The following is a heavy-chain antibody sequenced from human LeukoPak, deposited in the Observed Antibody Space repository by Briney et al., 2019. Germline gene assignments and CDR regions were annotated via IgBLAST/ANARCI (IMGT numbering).Heavy chain of an antibody. Sequence: GGSLRLSCAASGFTFSSYGMHWVRLAPGKGLEWVAVISYDGSNKYYADSVKGRFTISRDNSKNTLYLQMNSLRAEDTAVYYCARGIIAAAGTTRYGMDVWGQGTTVTVSS. CDR1: GFTFSSYG. CDR2: ISYDGSNK. D-gene: IGHD6-13*01. J-gene: IGHJ6*02. CDR3: ARGIIAAAGTTRYGMDV. V-gene: IGHV3-30*19.